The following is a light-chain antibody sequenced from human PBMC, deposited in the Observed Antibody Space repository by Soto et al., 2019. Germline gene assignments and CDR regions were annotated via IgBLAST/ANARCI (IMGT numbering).Light chain of an antibody. CDR1: SSDIGGYNY. CDR3: SSYTSSSTRV. J-gene: IGLJ2*01. CDR2: DVS. V-gene: IGLV2-14*01. Sequence: SVLTQPASVSGSPGQSITISCTGTSSDIGGYNYVSWYQQHPGKAPKLMIYDVSNRPSGVSNRFSGSKSGNTASLTISGLQAEDEADYYCSSYTSSSTRVFGGGTKLTV.